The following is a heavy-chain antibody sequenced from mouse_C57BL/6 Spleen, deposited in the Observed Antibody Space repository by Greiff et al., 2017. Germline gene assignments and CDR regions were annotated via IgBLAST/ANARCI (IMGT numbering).Heavy chain of an antibody. J-gene: IGHJ4*01. CDR2: IYPGSGNT. D-gene: IGHD2-4*01. Sequence: QVQLQQSGAELVRPGASVKLSCKASGYTFTDYYINWVKQRPGQGLEWIARIYPGSGNTYYNEKFKGKATLTAEKSSSTAYMQLSSLTSEDSAVYFCVYDYDEAMDYWGQGTSVTVSS. CDR1: GYTFTDYY. V-gene: IGHV1-76*01. CDR3: VYDYDEAMDY.